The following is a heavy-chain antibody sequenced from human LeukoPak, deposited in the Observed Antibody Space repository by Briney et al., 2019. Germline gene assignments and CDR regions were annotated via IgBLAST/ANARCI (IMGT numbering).Heavy chain of an antibody. CDR2: ISYDGSNK. CDR1: GFTFSSYA. D-gene: IGHD2-2*01. Sequence: PGRSLRLSCAASGFTFSSYAMHWVRQAPGKGLEWVAVISYDGSNKYYADSVKGRFTISRDNSKNTLYLQMNSLRAEDTAVYYCARSIVGYCSSTSCYDYYYYGMDVWGQGTTVTVSS. CDR3: ARSIVGYCSSTSCYDYYYYGMDV. V-gene: IGHV3-30*04. J-gene: IGHJ6*02.